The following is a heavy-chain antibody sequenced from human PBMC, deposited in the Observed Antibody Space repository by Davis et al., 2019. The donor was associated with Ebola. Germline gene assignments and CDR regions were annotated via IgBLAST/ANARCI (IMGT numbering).Heavy chain of an antibody. CDR3: ARAISSGYYYVEYFQH. CDR1: GFTFSSYA. D-gene: IGHD3-22*01. J-gene: IGHJ1*01. CDR2: ISGSGGST. V-gene: IGHV3-23*01. Sequence: GESLKISCAASGFTFSSYAMSWVRQAPGKGLEWVSAISGSGGSTYYADSVKGRFTISRDNSKNTLYLQMNSLRAEDTAVYYCARAISSGYYYVEYFQHWGQGTLVTVSS.